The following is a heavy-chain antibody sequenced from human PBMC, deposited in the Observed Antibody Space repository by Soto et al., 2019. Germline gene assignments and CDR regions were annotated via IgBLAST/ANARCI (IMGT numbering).Heavy chain of an antibody. CDR2: ISSSSSYI. J-gene: IGHJ6*02. D-gene: IGHD3-16*01. CDR3: AREGPGGNYYYYGMDV. V-gene: IGHV3-21*01. CDR1: GFTFSSYS. Sequence: GGSLRLSCAASGFTFSSYSMNWVRQAPGKGLEWVSSISSSSSYIYYADSVKGRFTISRDNAKNSLYLQMNSLRDEDTAVYYCAREGPGGNYYYYGMDVWGQGTTVTVSS.